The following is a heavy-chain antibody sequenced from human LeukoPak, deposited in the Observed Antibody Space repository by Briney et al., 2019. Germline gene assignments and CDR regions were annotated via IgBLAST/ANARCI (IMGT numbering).Heavy chain of an antibody. J-gene: IGHJ4*02. V-gene: IGHV4-59*12. Sequence: SETLSLTCTVSGGSISSYYWSWIRQPPGKGLEWIGYIYYSGSTNYNPSLKSRVTISVDTSKNQFSLTLSSVTAADTAVYYCARDHRPVASAFDYWGQGTLVTVSS. CDR3: ARDHRPVASAFDY. D-gene: IGHD2-21*01. CDR1: GGSISSYY. CDR2: IYYSGST.